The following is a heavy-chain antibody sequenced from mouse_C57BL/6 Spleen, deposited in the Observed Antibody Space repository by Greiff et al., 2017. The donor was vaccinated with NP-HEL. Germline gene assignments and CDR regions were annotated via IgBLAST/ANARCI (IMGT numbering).Heavy chain of an antibody. D-gene: IGHD2-5*01. CDR1: GYAFSSSW. Sequence: VQLQPSGPELVKPGASVKISCKASGYAFSSSWMNWVKQRPGKGLEWIGRIYPGDGDTNYNGKFKGKATLTADKSSSTAYMQLSSLTSEDSAVYFCARWGNSNYPYWSQGTSVTVSS. J-gene: IGHJ4*01. V-gene: IGHV1-82*01. CDR2: IYPGDGDT. CDR3: ARWGNSNYPY.